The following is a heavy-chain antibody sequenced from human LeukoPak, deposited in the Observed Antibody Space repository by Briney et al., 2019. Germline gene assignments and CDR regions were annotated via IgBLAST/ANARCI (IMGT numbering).Heavy chain of an antibody. Sequence: GGSLRLYCAASGFNLSSDWMSWVRQAPGKGLEWVANIKQDGSEKYYVDSVKGRFTISRDNAKNSLYLQMNSLRAEDTAVYYCARIDAFDIWGQGTMVTVSS. V-gene: IGHV3-7*02. CDR3: ARIDAFDI. CDR1: GFNLSSDW. CDR2: IKQDGSEK. J-gene: IGHJ3*02.